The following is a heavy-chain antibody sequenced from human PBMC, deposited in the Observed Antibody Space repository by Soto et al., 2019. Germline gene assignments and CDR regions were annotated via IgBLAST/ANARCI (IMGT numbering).Heavy chain of an antibody. CDR1: GFTFSSYA. J-gene: IGHJ6*02. CDR2: ISYDGSNK. Sequence: PGGSLRLSCAASGFTFSSYAMHWVRQAPGKGLEWVAVISYDGSNKYYADSVKSRFTISRDNSKNTLYLQMNSLRAEDTAVYYCARDHHDGMDVWGQGTTVTVSS. CDR3: ARDHHDGMDV. V-gene: IGHV3-30-3*01.